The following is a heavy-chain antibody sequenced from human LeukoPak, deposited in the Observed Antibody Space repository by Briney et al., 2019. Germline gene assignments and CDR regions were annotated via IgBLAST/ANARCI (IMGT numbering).Heavy chain of an antibody. V-gene: IGHV3-9*01. D-gene: IGHD6-6*01. J-gene: IGHJ4*02. CDR1: GFTFGDFA. CDR3: AKDLRICPQKYDSSSHPFDY. CDR2: ITWKSDVI. Sequence: PGRSLRLSCVASGFTFGDFAMHWVRQAPGKGLEWVSYITWKSDVITYADSVRGRFTISRDNAKNTLYLQMNSLRAEDTAVYYCAKDLRICPQKYDSSSHPFDYWGQGTLVTVSS.